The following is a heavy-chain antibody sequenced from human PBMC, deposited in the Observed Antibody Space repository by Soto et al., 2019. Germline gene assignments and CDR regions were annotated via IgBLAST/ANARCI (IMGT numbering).Heavy chain of an antibody. Sequence: GGSLRLSCAASGFTFSDYYMSWIRQAPGKGLEWVSYISSSGSTIYYADSVKGRFTISRDNAKNSLYLQMNSLRAEDTAVYYCARDPRFNIVATIGAQAAFDIWGQGTMVTVSS. CDR2: ISSSGSTI. J-gene: IGHJ3*02. CDR3: ARDPRFNIVATIGAQAAFDI. D-gene: IGHD5-12*01. CDR1: GFTFSDYY. V-gene: IGHV3-11*01.